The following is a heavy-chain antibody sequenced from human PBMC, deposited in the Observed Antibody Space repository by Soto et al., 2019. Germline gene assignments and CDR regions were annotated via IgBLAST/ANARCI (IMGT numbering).Heavy chain of an antibody. CDR3: ASSYGSGYRAFDY. CDR1: GDTFNFYS. CDR2: VNPILSMS. Sequence: QVQLVQSGAEVKRPGSSVKVSCKASGDTFNFYSINWVRQAPGVGLEWVGRVNPILSMSNYAQRFQGRVTMTADKSTSTAYMELRSLRSEETAIYYCASSYGSGYRAFDYWGQGALVTVSS. D-gene: IGHD3-10*01. V-gene: IGHV1-69*02. J-gene: IGHJ4*02.